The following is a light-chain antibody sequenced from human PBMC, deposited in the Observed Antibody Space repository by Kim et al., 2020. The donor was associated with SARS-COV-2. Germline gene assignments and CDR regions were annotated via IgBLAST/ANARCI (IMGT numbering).Light chain of an antibody. V-gene: IGLV2-14*03. J-gene: IGLJ1*01. CDR2: DVT. CDR3: SSYTSTYSFYV. Sequence: SVTISCTGSSSDIGGYDSVSWYQQHPGKGPKLIIYDVTKRPSGISDRFSGYKSGNTASLTISGLQPEDEADYYCSSYTSTYSFYVFGSGTKVTVL. CDR1: SSDIGGYDS.